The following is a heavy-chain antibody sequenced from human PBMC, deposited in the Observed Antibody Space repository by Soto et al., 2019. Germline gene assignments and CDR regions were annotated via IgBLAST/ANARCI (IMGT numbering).Heavy chain of an antibody. V-gene: IGHV4-39*01. CDR1: GGSISSSSYY. D-gene: IGHD6-6*01. Sequence: SETLSLTCTVSGGSISSSSYYWGWIRQPPGKGLEWIGTIYYSVSTYYNPSLQSRVTISVDTSKNQFSRKLSSVTAADTAVYYCARPYGSSLFDYWGQGTLVTVSS. CDR3: ARPYGSSLFDY. CDR2: IYYSVST. J-gene: IGHJ4*02.